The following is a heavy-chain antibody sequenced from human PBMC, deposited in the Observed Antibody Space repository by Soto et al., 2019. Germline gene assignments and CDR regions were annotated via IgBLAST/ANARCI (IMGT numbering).Heavy chain of an antibody. J-gene: IGHJ6*02. Sequence: GGSLRLSCAASGFTFDIYALHWVRQAPGKGLEWVAVISFDGTKKYYSDSVKGRFTISRDNLKNTLYLQMNNLRVEDAALYFCAREDDYGYRYINYGLDVWGQGTTVTVSS. D-gene: IGHD4-17*01. CDR2: ISFDGTKK. CDR1: GFTFDIYA. V-gene: IGHV3-30-3*01. CDR3: AREDDYGYRYINYGLDV.